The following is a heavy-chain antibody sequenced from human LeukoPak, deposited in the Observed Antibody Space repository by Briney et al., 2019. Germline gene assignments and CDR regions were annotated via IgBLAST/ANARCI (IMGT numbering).Heavy chain of an antibody. V-gene: IGHV3-48*04. CDR1: GFTFSGYS. Sequence: GSLRRSCAASGFTFSGYSMNWVRQAPGKGQEWISYISFSVNTKYYGDSVKGRFTISRDNAKNSLYLHMDSLRAEDTAVYYCARGAYSSGWAYFDHWGQGTLVTVSS. D-gene: IGHD6-19*01. CDR2: ISFSVNTK. CDR3: ARGAYSSGWAYFDH. J-gene: IGHJ4*02.